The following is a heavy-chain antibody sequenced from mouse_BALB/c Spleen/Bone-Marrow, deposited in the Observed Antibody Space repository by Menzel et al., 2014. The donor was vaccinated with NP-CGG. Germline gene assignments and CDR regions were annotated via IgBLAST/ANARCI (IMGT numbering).Heavy chain of an antibody. J-gene: IGHJ3*01. D-gene: IGHD2-1*01. Sequence: DVQLQESGPELVKPGTSMKISCKASGYSFTGYTMNWVKQSHGKNLGWIGLINPYNGGTSYNQKFKGKATLTVDKSSSTAYMELLSLTSEDSAVYYCARDGNGFAYWGQGTLVTVSA. CDR2: INPYNGGT. CDR1: GYSFTGYT. V-gene: IGHV1-18*01. CDR3: ARDGNGFAY.